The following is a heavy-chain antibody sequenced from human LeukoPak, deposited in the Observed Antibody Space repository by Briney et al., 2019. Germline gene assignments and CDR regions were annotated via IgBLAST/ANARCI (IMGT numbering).Heavy chain of an antibody. CDR2: ISYDGSNK. CDR3: ASGGPEYFQH. CDR1: GFTFSSYG. D-gene: IGHD2-15*01. J-gene: IGHJ1*01. Sequence: GGSLRLSCAASGFTFSSYGMHWVRQAPGKGLEWVAVISYDGSNKYYADSVKGRFTISRDNSKNTLYLQMNSLRAEDTAVYYCASGGPEYFQHWGQGTLVTVSS. V-gene: IGHV3-30*03.